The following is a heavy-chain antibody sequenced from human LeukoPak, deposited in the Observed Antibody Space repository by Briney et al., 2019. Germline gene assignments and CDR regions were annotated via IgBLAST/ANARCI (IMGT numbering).Heavy chain of an antibody. CDR2: ISASGGSA. Sequence: GGSLRLSCAASGFTFSSYAMSWVRQAPGKGLEWVSAISASGGSAYYADSVKGRFTISRDNSKDTLYLQMNSLRAEDTAVYFCAKQSNNHYYQKASDYWGQGTLVTVSS. D-gene: IGHD1-26*01. V-gene: IGHV3-23*01. CDR3: AKQSNNHYYQKASDY. CDR1: GFTFSSYA. J-gene: IGHJ4*02.